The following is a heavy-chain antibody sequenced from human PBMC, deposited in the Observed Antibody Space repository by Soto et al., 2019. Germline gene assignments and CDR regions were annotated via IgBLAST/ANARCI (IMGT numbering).Heavy chain of an antibody. Sequence: GVSLRLSCAASGFTVSSYAMHWVRQAPGKGLEWVAVISYDGSNKYYADSVKGRFTISRDNSKNTLYLQMNSLRAEDTAVYYCAGGGRGSGSYPDYYYYYYGMDVWGQGTTVAVSS. CDR3: AGGGRGSGSYPDYYYYYYGMDV. J-gene: IGHJ6*02. CDR1: GFTVSSYA. V-gene: IGHV3-30-3*01. D-gene: IGHD3-10*01. CDR2: ISYDGSNK.